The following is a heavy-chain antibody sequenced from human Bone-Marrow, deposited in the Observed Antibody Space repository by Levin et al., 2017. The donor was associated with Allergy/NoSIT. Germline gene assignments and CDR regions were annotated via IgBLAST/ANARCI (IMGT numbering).Heavy chain of an antibody. V-gene: IGHV3-33*01. Sequence: GESLKISCAASGFTFSSYGMHWVRQAPGKGLEWVAVIWYDGSNKYYADSVKGRFTISRDNSKNTLYLQMNSLRAEDTAVYYCARGGGYFDYWGQGTLVTVSS. CDR2: IWYDGSNK. CDR3: ARGGGYFDY. CDR1: GFTFSSYG. J-gene: IGHJ4*02.